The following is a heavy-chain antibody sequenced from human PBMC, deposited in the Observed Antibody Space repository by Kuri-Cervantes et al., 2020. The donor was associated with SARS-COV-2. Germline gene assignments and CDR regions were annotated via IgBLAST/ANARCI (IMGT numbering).Heavy chain of an antibody. J-gene: IGHJ5*02. D-gene: IGHD2-2*01. CDR3: ARGDYCSSTSCFKRGDWFDP. CDR1: NGSLSGYH. V-gene: IGHV4-34*01. Sequence: SETLSLTCAVYNGSLSGYHWSWIRQSPGKGLEWLGEIYHTGSTNYNPSLKSRVTISVDTSKNQFSLKLSSVTAADTAVYYCARGDYCSSTSCFKRGDWFDPWGQGTLVTVSS. CDR2: IYHTGST.